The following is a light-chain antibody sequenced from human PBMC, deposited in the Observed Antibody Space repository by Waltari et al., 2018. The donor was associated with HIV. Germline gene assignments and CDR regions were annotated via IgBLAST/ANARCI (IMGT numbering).Light chain of an antibody. J-gene: IGLJ1*01. CDR2: NTN. Sequence: QTVVTQEPSFSVSPGGTVTLTCGLTSASVSTSFYPSWYQQTPGPAPRTLIYNTNVRSSGVPDRFSGSILGNKAALTITGAQADDESDYYCVLYMIGGSYVFGTGTKVTVL. CDR1: SASVSTSFY. CDR3: VLYMIGGSYV. V-gene: IGLV8-61*01.